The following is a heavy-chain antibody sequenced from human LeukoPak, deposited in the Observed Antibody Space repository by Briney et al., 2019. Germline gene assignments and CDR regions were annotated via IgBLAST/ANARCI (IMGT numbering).Heavy chain of an antibody. V-gene: IGHV3-30*02. Sequence: GGSLRLSCAASGFTFSNHGMHWVRQAPGKGLEWMALIRYDRNNEYYADSVKGRFTVSGDNSKNTLYLQMNSLRAEDTAVYYCAKARGDGYNDAFDMWGQGTMVTVSS. CDR2: IRYDRNNE. CDR3: AKARGDGYNDAFDM. J-gene: IGHJ3*02. D-gene: IGHD5-24*01. CDR1: GFTFSNHG.